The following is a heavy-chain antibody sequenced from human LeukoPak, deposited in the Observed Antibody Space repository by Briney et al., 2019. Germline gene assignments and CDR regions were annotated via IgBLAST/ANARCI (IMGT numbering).Heavy chain of an antibody. CDR1: GFTFTSSA. CDR3: AAVRHYYDSSGYPLFED. CDR2: IVVGSGNT. Sequence: SVKVSCKASGFTFTSSAVQWVRQARGQRLEWIGWIVVGSGNTNYAQKFQERVTITRDMSTSTAYMELSSLRSEDTAAYYCAAVRHYYDSSGYPLFEDWGQGTLVTVSS. V-gene: IGHV1-58*01. D-gene: IGHD3-22*01. J-gene: IGHJ4*02.